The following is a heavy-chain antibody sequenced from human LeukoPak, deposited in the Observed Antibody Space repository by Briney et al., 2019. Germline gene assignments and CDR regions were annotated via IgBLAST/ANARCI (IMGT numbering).Heavy chain of an antibody. Sequence: GGSLRLPCAASGFTVSTNYMTWVRQAPGKGLEWVSVIYSGGYTYYTDSVKGRFTISRDNSKNTLYLQMNSLRAEDTAVYYCARGPNQHYYDSWGQGTLVTVSS. V-gene: IGHV3-66*01. CDR2: IYSGGYT. CDR1: GFTVSTNY. J-gene: IGHJ4*02. CDR3: ARGPNQHYYDS. D-gene: IGHD2-21*01.